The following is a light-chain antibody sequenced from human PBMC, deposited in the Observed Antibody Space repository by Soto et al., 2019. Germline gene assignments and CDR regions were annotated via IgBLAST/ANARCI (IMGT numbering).Light chain of an antibody. V-gene: IGKV1-33*01. CDR3: QQYDNIPIT. CDR1: HDISNY. J-gene: IGKJ5*01. CDR2: DAS. Sequence: DIQMTQSPSSLSASVGDRVTITCQASHDISNYLSWYQQKPGKSPKLLIYDASNLETGVPSRFSGSGSGTDFTFTISSLQPEDIATYYCQQYDNIPITFGQGTRLEIK.